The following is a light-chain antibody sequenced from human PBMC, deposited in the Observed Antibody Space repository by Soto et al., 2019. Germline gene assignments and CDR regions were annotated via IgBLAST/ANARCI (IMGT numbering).Light chain of an antibody. Sequence: EIVLPQSLGTLSLSPGARSALSCRASESINRHLAWYRQKPGQAPRLLIYDASNRATGIPARFSGSGSGTDFTLTISRLEPEDSAVYHCQQYGSSPTTFGQGTKVDIK. CDR1: ESINRH. CDR3: QQYGSSPTT. CDR2: DAS. J-gene: IGKJ1*01. V-gene: IGKV3-20*01.